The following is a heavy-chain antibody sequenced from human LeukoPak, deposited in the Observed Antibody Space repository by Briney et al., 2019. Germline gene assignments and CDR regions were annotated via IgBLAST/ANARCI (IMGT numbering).Heavy chain of an antibody. CDR3: AKDGKNYFDY. CDR1: GFTFDDYS. J-gene: IGHJ4*02. Sequence: GGSLRLSCAASGFTFDDYSMHWVRQAAGKSLEWVSLISWNGGSTYYADSVEGRFTISRDNSKNSLYLQMNSLRAEDTALYYCAKDGKNYFDYWGQGTLVTVSS. CDR2: ISWNGGST. V-gene: IGHV3-43D*03.